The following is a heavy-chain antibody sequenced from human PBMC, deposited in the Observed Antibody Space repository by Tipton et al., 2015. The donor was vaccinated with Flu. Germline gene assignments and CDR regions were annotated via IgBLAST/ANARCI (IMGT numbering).Heavy chain of an antibody. CDR1: GFAFSDYY. D-gene: IGHD2-2*01. CDR3: AREGGGYCSSTSCYAYYYYYGMDV. CDR2: ISSSGSTI. V-gene: IGHV3-11*01. Sequence: SLRLSCAASGFAFSDYYMSWIRQAPGKGLEWVSYISSSGSTIYYADSVKGRFTISRDNAKNSLYLQMNSLRDEDTAVYYCAREGGGYCSSTSCYAYYYYYGMDVWGQGTTVTVSS. J-gene: IGHJ6*02.